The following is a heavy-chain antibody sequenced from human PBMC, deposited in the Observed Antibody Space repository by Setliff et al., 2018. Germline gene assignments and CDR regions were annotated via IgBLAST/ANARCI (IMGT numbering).Heavy chain of an antibody. J-gene: IGHJ4*02. CDR3: ARRHCSGGSGYSLNYFDD. D-gene: IGHD2-15*01. V-gene: IGHV4-38-2*01. Sequence: PSETLSLTCAVSGYFISSGYYWGWIRQPPGKGLEWIGSIYHSGSTYYNPSLKSRVTISVDTSKKQFSLKLSSVTAADTAVYYCARRHCSGGSGYSLNYFDDWGQGTLVTVSS. CDR2: IYHSGST. CDR1: GYFISSGYY.